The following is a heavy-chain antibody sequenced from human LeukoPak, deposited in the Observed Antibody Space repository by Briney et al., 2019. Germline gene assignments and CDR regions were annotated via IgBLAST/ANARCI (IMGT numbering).Heavy chain of an antibody. J-gene: IGHJ5*02. V-gene: IGHV1-2*02. CDR1: GYTFTGYY. CDR3: AREVGATTLGWFDP. CDR2: INPNSGGT. D-gene: IGHD1-26*01. Sequence: ASVKVSCKASGYTFTGYYMHWVRQAPGERREGMGWINPNSGGTNYAQKFQGRVTMTRDTSISTAYMELSRLRSDDTAVYYCAREVGATTLGWFDPWGQGTLVTVSS.